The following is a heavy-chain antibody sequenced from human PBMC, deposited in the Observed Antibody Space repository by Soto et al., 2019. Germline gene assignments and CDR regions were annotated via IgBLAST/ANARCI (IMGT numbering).Heavy chain of an antibody. D-gene: IGHD3-10*01. CDR3: ARRYGGAVDS. CDR1: GGSISSYY. J-gene: IGHJ4*02. CDR2: IYHSGST. V-gene: IGHV4-59*08. Sequence: QVQLQESGPGLVKPSETLSLTCTVSGGSISSYYWSWIRQPPGKGLEWIGYIYHSGSTNYNPSLKSRGTLSVDTSKTQFSLTLSSVTAADTAVYYCARRYGGAVDSWGQGTLVTVSS.